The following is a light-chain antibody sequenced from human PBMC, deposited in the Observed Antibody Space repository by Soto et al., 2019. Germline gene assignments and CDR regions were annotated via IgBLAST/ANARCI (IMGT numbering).Light chain of an antibody. CDR3: QQHYSTPLT. CDR2: GAS. J-gene: IGKJ5*01. Sequence: IVLTQSPGTLSLSPGERATLSCRASQSVSSNLAWYQQKPGQAPRRLIYGASTRATGIPDRFSGSGSGTEFTLTINSLQSEDVAVYYCQQHYSTPLTFGQGTRLEIK. CDR1: QSVSSN. V-gene: IGKV3D-15*01.